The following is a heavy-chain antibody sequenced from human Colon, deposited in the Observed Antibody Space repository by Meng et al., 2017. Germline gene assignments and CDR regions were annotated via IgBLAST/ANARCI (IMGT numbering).Heavy chain of an antibody. CDR3: ASSDYYRSDY. CDR2: TSHSGST. D-gene: IGHD3-22*01. V-gene: IGHV4-4*02. CDR1: GGSISRSDW. Sequence: QGQLQEPGPGLVRPSETLSLTCAVSGGSISRSDWWSWVRQPPGKGLEWIGETSHSGSTNYSPSLKSRVTISLDKSKNQLSLKLNSVTAADTAVYYCASSDYYRSDYWGQGTLATVSS. J-gene: IGHJ4*02.